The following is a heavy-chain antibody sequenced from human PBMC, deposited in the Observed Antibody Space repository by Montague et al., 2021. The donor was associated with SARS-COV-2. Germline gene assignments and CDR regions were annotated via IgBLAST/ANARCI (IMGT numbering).Heavy chain of an antibody. D-gene: IGHD3-10*01. CDR3: ARAGSGSYSFYYYYGMDV. CDR1: GDSVSRTSDA. CDR2: TYYRSKWYN. J-gene: IGHJ6*02. Sequence: CAISGDSVSRTSDACTCRRQSPLRGRDWLGRTYYRSKWYNDYAVSVKSRITINPDTSKNQISLQLNSVTPEDTAVYYCARAGSGSYSFYYYYGMDVWGQGTTVTVSS. V-gene: IGHV6-1*01.